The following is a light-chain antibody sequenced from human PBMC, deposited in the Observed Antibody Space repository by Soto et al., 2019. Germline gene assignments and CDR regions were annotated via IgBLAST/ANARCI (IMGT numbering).Light chain of an antibody. CDR2: EVT. CDR3: SSFASSNTWV. CDR1: SSEVVAYNY. J-gene: IGLJ3*02. V-gene: IGLV2-8*01. Sequence: QSALTQPPSASGSPGQSVTISCTGTSSEVVAYNYVSWYQQHAGKAPKLVIYEVTKRPSGVPDRFSGSKSANTAFLTVSGLQAEDEADYYCSSFASSNTWVFGGGTKVTVL.